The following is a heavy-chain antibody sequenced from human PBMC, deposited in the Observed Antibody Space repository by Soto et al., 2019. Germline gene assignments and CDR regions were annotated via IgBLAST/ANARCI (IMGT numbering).Heavy chain of an antibody. Sequence: LGESLKISCKGSGYSFTSYWISWVRQMPGKGLEWMGRIDPSDSYTNYSPSFQGHVTISADKSISTAYLQWSSLKASDTAMYYCARKVRDPANYYYYGMDVWGQGTTVTVSS. J-gene: IGHJ6*02. CDR2: IDPSDSYT. V-gene: IGHV5-10-1*01. CDR1: GYSFTSYW. CDR3: ARKVRDPANYYYYGMDV. D-gene: IGHD3-10*01.